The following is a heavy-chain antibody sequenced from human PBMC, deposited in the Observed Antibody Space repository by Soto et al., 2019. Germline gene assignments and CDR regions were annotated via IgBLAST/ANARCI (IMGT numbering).Heavy chain of an antibody. Sequence: EVQLVESGGGLVKPGGSLRLSCAASGFTFSNAWMSWVRQAPGKGLEWVGRIKSKTDGGTTDYAAPVKGRFTISRDDSKNTLHLQMNSLKAEDTAVYYCTTDEGYYDSSGYYRFDYWGQGTLVTVSS. CDR3: TTDEGYYDSSGYYRFDY. D-gene: IGHD3-22*01. CDR2: IKSKTDGGTT. J-gene: IGHJ4*02. CDR1: GFTFSNAW. V-gene: IGHV3-15*01.